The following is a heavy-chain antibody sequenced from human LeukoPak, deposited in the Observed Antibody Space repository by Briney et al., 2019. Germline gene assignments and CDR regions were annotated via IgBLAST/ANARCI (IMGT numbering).Heavy chain of an antibody. CDR1: GGTFSSYA. Sequence: SVKVSCKASGGTFSSYAISWVRQAPGQGLEWIGGIIPIFGTANYAQKFQGRVTITADGSTSTAYMELSSLRSEDTAVYYCARDRDSYCGGDCYSGYYYYYMDVWGKGTTVTVSS. V-gene: IGHV1-69*13. J-gene: IGHJ6*03. CDR3: ARDRDSYCGGDCYSGYYYYYMDV. CDR2: IIPIFGTA. D-gene: IGHD2-21*01.